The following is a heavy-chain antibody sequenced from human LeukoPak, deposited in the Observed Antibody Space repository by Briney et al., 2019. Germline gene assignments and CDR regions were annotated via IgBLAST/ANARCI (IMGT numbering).Heavy chain of an antibody. CDR1: GGSISTYY. V-gene: IGHV4-59*01. D-gene: IGHD3-3*01. CDR3: ARILRVDFWSGYYIEGGWFDP. Sequence: SETLSLTCSVSGGSISTYYWSWIRQPPGRGLEWIGYIYYSGSTEYNPSLKSRVTISVDTSKNQFSLKLSSVTAADTAVYYCARILRVDFWSGYYIEGGWFDPWGQGTLVTVSS. CDR2: IYYSGST. J-gene: IGHJ5*02.